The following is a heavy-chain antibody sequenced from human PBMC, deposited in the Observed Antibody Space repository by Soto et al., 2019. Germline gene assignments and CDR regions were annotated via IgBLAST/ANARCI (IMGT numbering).Heavy chain of an antibody. CDR1: GFTFTSYA. V-gene: IGHV3-23*01. CDR2: IGTTTGDI. J-gene: IGHJ4*02. CDR3: AKRSPSGTYYFDY. Sequence: LRLSCAASGFTFTSYAMTWVRQGPGKGLEWVSSIGTTTGDILYADSVKGRFTISRDNSKNTPYLQINSLRTEDTAIYYCAKRSPSGTYYFDYWGQGTLVTVSS. D-gene: IGHD1-26*01.